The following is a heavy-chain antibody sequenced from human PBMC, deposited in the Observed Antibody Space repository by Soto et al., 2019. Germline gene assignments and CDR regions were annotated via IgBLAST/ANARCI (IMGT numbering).Heavy chain of an antibody. V-gene: IGHV3-23*05. CDR3: AKVGHNWNWEG. J-gene: IGHJ6*02. CDR1: GLTFSNYA. Sequence: PGGSLRLSCAASGLTFSNYAMSWVRQAPGKGLEWVASISHTSSGTTFYADSVKGRFTISRDNSRRILSLQMNSLRVEDTALDYCAKVGHNWNWEGWGLRSSVTVPS. D-gene: IGHD1-7*01. CDR2: ISHTSSGTT.